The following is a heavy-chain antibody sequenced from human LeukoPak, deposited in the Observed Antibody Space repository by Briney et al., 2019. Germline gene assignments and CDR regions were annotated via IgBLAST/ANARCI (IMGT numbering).Heavy chain of an antibody. Sequence: GGSLRLSCVASGFTFSNYAMSWVRQAPAKGLEWVSAITGSGTNTYYADSLKGRFTISRDNSKNTVFLQMNSLRHEDTAIYYCVIWGDYDVLTGYYVPDYWGQGTLVTVSS. CDR1: GFTFSNYA. CDR2: ITGSGTNT. J-gene: IGHJ4*02. V-gene: IGHV3-23*01. D-gene: IGHD3-9*01. CDR3: VIWGDYDVLTGYYVPDY.